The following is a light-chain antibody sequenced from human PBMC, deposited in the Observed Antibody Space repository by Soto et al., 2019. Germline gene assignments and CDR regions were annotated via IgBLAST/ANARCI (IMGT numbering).Light chain of an antibody. CDR1: SSDVGGYNH. CDR3: SSYTSSSTLSTYV. Sequence: QSALPQPASVSGSPGQSITISCTGTSSDVGGYNHVSWYQHHPGKAPKLMIYDVSNRPSGVSNRFSGSKSGNTASLIISGLQAEDEADYYCSSYTSSSTLSTYVFGTGTKVTVL. CDR2: DVS. J-gene: IGLJ1*01. V-gene: IGLV2-14*03.